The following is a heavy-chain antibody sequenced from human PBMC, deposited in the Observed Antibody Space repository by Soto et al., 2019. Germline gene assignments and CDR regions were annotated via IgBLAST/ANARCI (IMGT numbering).Heavy chain of an antibody. CDR3: ERGDYGTGGYPFPYFDY. D-gene: IGHD2-8*02. CDR1: GYSFTGSY. Sequence: HEHLVQSGAEVNRPGASLKVSCKASGYSFTGSYIHWVRQAPGQGLEWMGWINPDSGATNYSQNFQGRVTLTSDTSISTASMDLTSMTSDDTAGYYCERGDYGTGGYPFPYFDYWGHGTLVIGSS. CDR2: INPDSGAT. J-gene: IGHJ4*01. V-gene: IGHV1-2*02.